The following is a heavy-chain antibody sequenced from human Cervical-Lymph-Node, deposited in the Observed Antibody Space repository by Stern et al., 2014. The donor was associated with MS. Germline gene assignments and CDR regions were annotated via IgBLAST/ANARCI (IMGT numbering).Heavy chain of an antibody. CDR1: GGSMKSRSYY. V-gene: IGHV4-39*01. CDR2: VYYDGST. D-gene: IGHD2-2*01. CDR3: ARSQDIVVVSAATVEGYYYFGMDV. Sequence: QVQLQESGPGLVKPSGTLSLTCTISGGSMKSRSYYWVWIRQPPGKGLEWIGSVYYDGSTYYNPSLTSRVTISDDTAQNQFSLQLSSATAADTAVYYCARSQDIVVVSAATVEGYYYFGMDVWGQGTTVTVSS. J-gene: IGHJ6*02.